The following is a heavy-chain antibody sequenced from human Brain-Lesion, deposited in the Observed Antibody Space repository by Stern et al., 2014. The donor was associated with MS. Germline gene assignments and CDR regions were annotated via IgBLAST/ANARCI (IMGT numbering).Heavy chain of an antibody. CDR3: ARGERWFDS. CDR2: VNNDGRRT. J-gene: IGHJ5*01. D-gene: IGHD3-10*01. V-gene: IGHV3-74*02. Sequence: EVQLVESGGGLVQPGGSLRLSCAASGFTFSNYWMHLVRQAPGKGLVWVSRVNNDGRRTSYADSVKGRFTMSRDNAKNTLYLQMNSLRVEDTAIYYCARGERWFDSWGQGTRVTVSS. CDR1: GFTFSNYW.